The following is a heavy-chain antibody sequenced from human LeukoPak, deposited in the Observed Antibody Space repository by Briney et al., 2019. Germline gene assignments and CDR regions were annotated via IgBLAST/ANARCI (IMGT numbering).Heavy chain of an antibody. CDR1: GGTFSSYA. V-gene: IGHV1-69*04. CDR3: ANGGYCSSTSCYAFGMDV. CDR2: IIPILGIA. D-gene: IGHD2-2*01. J-gene: IGHJ6*02. Sequence: SVKVSCKASGGTFSSYAISWVRQAPGQGLEWMGRIIPILGIANYAQKSQGRVTITADKSTSTAYMELSSLRSEDTAVYYCANGGYCSSTSCYAFGMDVWGQGTTVTVSS.